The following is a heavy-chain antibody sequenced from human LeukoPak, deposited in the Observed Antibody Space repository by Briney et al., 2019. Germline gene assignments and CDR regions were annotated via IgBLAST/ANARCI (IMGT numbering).Heavy chain of an antibody. CDR1: GYTFTVYY. CDR3: ARCVAGSPPTDY. V-gene: IGHV1-2*02. D-gene: IGHD6-19*01. Sequence: ASVKVSCKTSGYTFTVYYMHWVRQAPGQGLEWMGWINLNTGGAHYEQKFQGRVTMTRDTSISTAYMELTSLRSDDTAVYYCARCVAGSPPTDYWGQGTLVTVSS. CDR2: INLNTGGA. J-gene: IGHJ4*02.